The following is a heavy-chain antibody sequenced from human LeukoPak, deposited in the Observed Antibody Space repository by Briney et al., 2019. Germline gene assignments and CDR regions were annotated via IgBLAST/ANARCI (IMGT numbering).Heavy chain of an antibody. CDR2: MHHSGST. V-gene: IGHV4-34*01. J-gene: IGHJ4*02. CDR1: GGSFSGYY. Sequence: PSETLSRTCAFYGGSFSGYYWSWIRQPPGKGLEWIGEMHHSGSTNYNPSLKSRVTISVDTSKNQFSLKLSSVTAADTAVYYCARVYYDSSGSHPDYWGQGTLVTVSS. CDR3: ARVYYDSSGSHPDY. D-gene: IGHD3-22*01.